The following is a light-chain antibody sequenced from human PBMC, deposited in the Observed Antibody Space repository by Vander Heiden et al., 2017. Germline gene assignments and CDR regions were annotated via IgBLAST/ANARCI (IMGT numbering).Light chain of an antibody. CDR1: SGSIATNY. J-gene: IGLJ2*01. CDR3: QSYDSSNVV. CDR2: EDN. V-gene: IGLV6-57*02. Sequence: NFMLTHPHSVSESPGKTVTISCTGSSGSIATNYVQWYQQRPGSAPTIVIYEDNQRPSGVPDRFSGSIDSSSNSASLTISRLKTEDEADYYCQSYDSSNVVFGGGTRLTVL.